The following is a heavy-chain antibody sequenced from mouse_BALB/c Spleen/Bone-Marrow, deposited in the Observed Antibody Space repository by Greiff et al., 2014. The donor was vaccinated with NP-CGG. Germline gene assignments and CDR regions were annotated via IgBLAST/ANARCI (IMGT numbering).Heavy chain of an antibody. D-gene: IGHD2-2*01. CDR3: ARSPYGYDGRDY. CDR2: ISSGSSTI. Sequence: VQLKESGGGLVQPGGSRKLSCAASGFTFSSFGMHWVRQAPEKGLEWVAYISSGSSTIYYADTVKGRFTIPRDNPKNTLFLQMTSLRSEDTAMYYCARSPYGYDGRDYWGQGTSVTVSS. J-gene: IGHJ4*01. V-gene: IGHV5-17*02. CDR1: GFTFSSFG.